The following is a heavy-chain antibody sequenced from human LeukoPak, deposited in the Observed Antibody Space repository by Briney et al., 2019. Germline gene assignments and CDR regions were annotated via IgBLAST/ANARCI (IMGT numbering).Heavy chain of an antibody. J-gene: IGHJ6*03. CDR2: IDAGNGRT. CDR1: GYDFTKYA. CDR3: ARDLRGATKAYYYYMDV. Sequence: ASVKVSCKASGYDFTKYAVQWVRQAPGQRLEWMGWIDAGNGRTKYSQDFQGRVTITRDTSARIAYMELSSLRSEDTAVYYCARDLRGATKAYYYYMDVWGKGTTVTISS. V-gene: IGHV1-3*03. D-gene: IGHD1-26*01.